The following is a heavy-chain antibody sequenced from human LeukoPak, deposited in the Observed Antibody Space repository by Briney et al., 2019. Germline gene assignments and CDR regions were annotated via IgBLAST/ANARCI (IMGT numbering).Heavy chain of an antibody. CDR2: ISSSSSTI. Sequence: GGSLRLSCAVSGFTFSSYNMNWVRQAPGKGLEWVSYISSSSSTIYYEDSVKGRFTISRDNAKNSLYLQMNSLRADDTAVYYCARDDRSSWYYFDYWGQGTLVTVSS. D-gene: IGHD6-13*01. CDR1: GFTFSSYN. CDR3: ARDDRSSWYYFDY. V-gene: IGHV3-48*01. J-gene: IGHJ4*02.